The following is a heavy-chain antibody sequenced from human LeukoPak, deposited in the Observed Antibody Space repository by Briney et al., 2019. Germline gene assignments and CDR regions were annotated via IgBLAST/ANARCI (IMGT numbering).Heavy chain of an antibody. Sequence: PGGPLRLSCAASGFTFSSYGMHWVRQAPGKGLEWVAFLRYDGRNKYYADSVKGRFTISRDNSKNTLYLQMNSLRAEDTAVYYCAKDMRSSGWYFLAPYFDYWGQGTMVTVSS. D-gene: IGHD6-19*01. CDR3: AKDMRSSGWYFLAPYFDY. CDR1: GFTFSSYG. J-gene: IGHJ4*02. CDR2: LRYDGRNK. V-gene: IGHV3-30*02.